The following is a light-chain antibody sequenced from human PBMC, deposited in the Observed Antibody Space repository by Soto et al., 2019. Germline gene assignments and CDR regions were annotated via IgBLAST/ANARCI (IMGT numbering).Light chain of an antibody. CDR2: KAS. J-gene: IGKJ5*01. Sequence: DIQMTPSPSTLSGSVVDRVTITCRASQTISSWLAWYQQKPGKAPKLLIYKASTLKSGVPSRFSGSGSGTDFTLTISRLEPEDFAVYYCQQYGSSRVTFGQGTRLEIK. V-gene: IGKV1-5*03. CDR3: QQYGSSRVT. CDR1: QTISSW.